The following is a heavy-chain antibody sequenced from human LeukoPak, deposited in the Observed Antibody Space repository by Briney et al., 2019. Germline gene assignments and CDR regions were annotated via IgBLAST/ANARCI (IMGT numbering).Heavy chain of an antibody. CDR2: ISYDGSKQ. Sequence: PGRSLRLSCAASGFTFSSYATHWVRQAPGKWLEWLAAISYDGSKQYYADSVQGRFIISRDKSNNTLYLQMNSLRTEDTAVYYCATGGTPNYYYYYYMDVWGKGTTVTVSS. V-gene: IGHV3-30*01. CDR1: GFTFSSYA. D-gene: IGHD3-16*01. J-gene: IGHJ6*03. CDR3: ATGGTPNYYYYYYMDV.